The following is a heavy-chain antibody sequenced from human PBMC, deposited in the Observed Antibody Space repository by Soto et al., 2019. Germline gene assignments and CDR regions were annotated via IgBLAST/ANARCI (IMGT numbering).Heavy chain of an antibody. CDR2: IYYSGST. Sequence: PSATLSLTCTVSGGSISRYYWSWIRQPPGKGLEWIGYIYYSGSTNYNPSLKSRVTISVDTSKNQFSLKLSSVTAADTAVYYCACLGWDYGDFYFDYWGQGTLVTVSS. CDR3: ACLGWDYGDFYFDY. CDR1: GGSISRYY. V-gene: IGHV4-59*08. D-gene: IGHD4-17*01. J-gene: IGHJ4*02.